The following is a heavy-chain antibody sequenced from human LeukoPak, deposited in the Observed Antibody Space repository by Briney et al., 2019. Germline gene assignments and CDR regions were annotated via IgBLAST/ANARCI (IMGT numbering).Heavy chain of an antibody. CDR3: ARSLELRYYYYMDV. D-gene: IGHD1-7*01. Sequence: ASVKVSRKASGYTFTGYYMHWVRQAPGQGLEWMGWINPNSGGTNYAQKFQGRVTMTRDTSISTAYMELSRLRSDDTAVYYCARSLELRYYYYMDVWGKGTTVTVSS. CDR1: GYTFTGYY. CDR2: INPNSGGT. V-gene: IGHV1-2*02. J-gene: IGHJ6*03.